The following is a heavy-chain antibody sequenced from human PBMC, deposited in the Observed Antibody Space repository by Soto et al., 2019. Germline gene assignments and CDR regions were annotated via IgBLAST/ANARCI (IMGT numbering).Heavy chain of an antibody. V-gene: IGHV3-23*01. CDR1: GFIFRDFY. J-gene: IGHJ2*01. Sequence: PGGSLRLSCAASGFIFRDFYMSWIRQVPGKGLEWVSAISGSGGSTYYADSVKGRFTISRDNAKNTLYLQVNSLRAEDTAVYYCARKEYGYSSGPTYWYFDLWGRGTLVTVSS. D-gene: IGHD6-19*01. CDR2: ISGSGGST. CDR3: ARKEYGYSSGPTYWYFDL.